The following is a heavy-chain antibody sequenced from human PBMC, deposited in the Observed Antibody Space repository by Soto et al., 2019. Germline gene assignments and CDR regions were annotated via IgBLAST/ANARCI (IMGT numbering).Heavy chain of an antibody. Sequence: SETLSLTCAVYGGSFSGYYWSWIRQPPGKGLEWIGEINHSGSTNYNPSLKSRVTISVDTSKNQFSLKLSSVTAADTAVYYCARGGKVRLLWFGESRKPQYYFDYWGQGTLVTVSS. J-gene: IGHJ4*02. D-gene: IGHD3-10*01. CDR1: GGSFSGYY. CDR3: ARGGKVRLLWFGESRKPQYYFDY. V-gene: IGHV4-34*01. CDR2: INHSGST.